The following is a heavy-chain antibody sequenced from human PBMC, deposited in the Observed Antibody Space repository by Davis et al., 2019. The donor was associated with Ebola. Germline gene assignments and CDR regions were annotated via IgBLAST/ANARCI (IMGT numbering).Heavy chain of an antibody. CDR3: ARDLVRGEHYYYYYGMDV. J-gene: IGHJ6*04. Sequence: AASVKVSCKGSGYTFTSYAMNWVRQAPGQGLEWMGWINTNTGNPTYAQGFTGRFVFSLDTSVSTAYLQISSLKAEDTAVYYCARDLVRGEHYYYYYGMDVWGKGTTVTVSS. CDR2: INTNTGNP. V-gene: IGHV7-4-1*02. D-gene: IGHD3-10*01. CDR1: GYTFTSYA.